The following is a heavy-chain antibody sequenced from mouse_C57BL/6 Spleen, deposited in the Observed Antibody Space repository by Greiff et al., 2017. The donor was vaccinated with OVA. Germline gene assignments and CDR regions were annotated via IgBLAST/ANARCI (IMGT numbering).Heavy chain of an antibody. CDR1: GFNIKDDY. J-gene: IGHJ3*01. V-gene: IGHV14-4*01. Sequence: VQLKESGAELVRPGASVKLSCTASGFNIKDDYMHWVKQRPEQGLEWIGWIDPENGDTEYASKFQGKATITADTSSNTAYLQLSSLTSEDTAVYYGTTDYYGSKGAWMAYWGQGTLVTVSA. CDR2: IDPENGDT. D-gene: IGHD1-1*01. CDR3: TTDYYGSKGAWMAY.